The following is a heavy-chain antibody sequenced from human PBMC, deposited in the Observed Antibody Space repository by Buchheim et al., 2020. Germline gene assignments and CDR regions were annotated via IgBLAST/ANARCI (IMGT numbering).Heavy chain of an antibody. Sequence: EVQLVESGGGLVQPGGSPRLSCAASGFTFTTSPMSWVRQAPGKGLEWVSAISASGAGTSYADSVKGRFTMSRDNSKNTLYLQMNSLRVEDMAVYYCAKNSVHGDWPEYWGQGTL. CDR1: GFTFTTSP. CDR2: ISASGAGT. V-gene: IGHV3-23*04. J-gene: IGHJ4*02. D-gene: IGHD4-17*01. CDR3: AKNSVHGDWPEY.